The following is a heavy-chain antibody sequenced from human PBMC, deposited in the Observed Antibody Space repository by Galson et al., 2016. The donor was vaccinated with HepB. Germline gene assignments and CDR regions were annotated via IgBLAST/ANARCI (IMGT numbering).Heavy chain of an antibody. CDR2: TYYRSKWYN. J-gene: IGHJ4*02. D-gene: IGHD2-15*01. Sequence: CAISGDSVSRNSAAWNWIRQSPSRGLDWLGRTYYRSKWYNDYAVSVKSRITINPDTSKNQFSLQLNSVTPEDTAVYYCVRDGLGHCSGGSCHSTFDYWGQGTLVIVSS. CDR3: VRDGLGHCSGGSCHSTFDY. CDR1: GDSVSRNSAA. V-gene: IGHV6-1*01.